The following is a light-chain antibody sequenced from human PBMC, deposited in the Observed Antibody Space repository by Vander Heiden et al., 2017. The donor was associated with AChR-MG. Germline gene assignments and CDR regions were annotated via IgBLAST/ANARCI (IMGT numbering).Light chain of an antibody. CDR2: EAT. CDR3: QQNTCWPSLT. CDR1: QSVNNY. J-gene: IGKJ4*01. Sequence: EIVLTQSPATLSLSPGERTTLSCRASQSVNNYLAWYQQKPGQAPRLLIYEATSGTSSIPAMCSGSGSRTDITLTSSSQEAGDVAFYCCQQNTCWPSLTFGGGTKVEIK. V-gene: IGKV3-11*01.